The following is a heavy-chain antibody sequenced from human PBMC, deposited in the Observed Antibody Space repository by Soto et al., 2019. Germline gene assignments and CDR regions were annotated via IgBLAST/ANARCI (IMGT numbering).Heavy chain of an antibody. V-gene: IGHV1-58*01. J-gene: IGHJ4*02. CDR3: ARDRDWNLDY. Sequence: GASVKVSCKASGFTFTSSAVQWVRQARGQRLEWIGWIVVGSGNTNYAQNFQGRVTMTTDTSTSTVYMELRSLRSDDTAVYYCARDRDWNLDYWGQGTPVTVSS. D-gene: IGHD1-1*01. CDR2: IVVGSGNT. CDR1: GFTFTSSA.